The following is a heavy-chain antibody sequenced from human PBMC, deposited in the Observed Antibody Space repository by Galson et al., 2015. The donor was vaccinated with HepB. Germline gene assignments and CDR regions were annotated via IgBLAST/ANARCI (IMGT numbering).Heavy chain of an antibody. CDR3: ARGRAGYYDSSGYEDY. CDR2: INPNSGGT. V-gene: IGHV1-2*02. J-gene: IGHJ4*02. Sequence: SVKVSCKASGYTFTGYYMHWVRQAPGQGLEWMGWINPNSGGTNYAQKFQGRVTMTRDTSISTAYMELSRLRSDDTAVYYCARGRAGYYDSSGYEDYWGQGTLVTVSS. CDR1: GYTFTGYY. D-gene: IGHD3-22*01.